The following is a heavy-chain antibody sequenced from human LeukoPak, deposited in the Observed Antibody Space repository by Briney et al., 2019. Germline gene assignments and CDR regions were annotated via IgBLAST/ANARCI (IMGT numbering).Heavy chain of an antibody. CDR3: AKTLKDRYYDFWSGYYHYYYHMDV. V-gene: IGHV3-7*01. D-gene: IGHD3-3*01. J-gene: IGHJ6*03. CDR2: IKQDGSEK. Sequence: GGSLRLSCAASGFTFSSYCMSWVRQAPGKGLEWVANIKQDGSEKYYVDSVKGRFTISRENAKNSLYLQMNSLRAEDTAVYYCAKTLKDRYYDFWSGYYHYYYHMDVWGKGTTVTVSS. CDR1: GFTFSSYC.